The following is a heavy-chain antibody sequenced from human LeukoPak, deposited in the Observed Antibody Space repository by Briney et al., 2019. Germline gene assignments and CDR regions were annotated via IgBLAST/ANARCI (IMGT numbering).Heavy chain of an antibody. J-gene: IGHJ4*02. D-gene: IGHD3-22*01. Sequence: PGRSLRLSCAASGFTFSSYGMHWVRQAPGKGLEWVAVISYDGSNKYYADSVKGRFTISRDNSKNTLYLQMNSLRAEDTAVYYCAKDPFFYYYDSSGYYENWGQGTLVTVSS. CDR2: ISYDGSNK. V-gene: IGHV3-30*18. CDR3: AKDPFFYYYDSSGYYEN. CDR1: GFTFSSYG.